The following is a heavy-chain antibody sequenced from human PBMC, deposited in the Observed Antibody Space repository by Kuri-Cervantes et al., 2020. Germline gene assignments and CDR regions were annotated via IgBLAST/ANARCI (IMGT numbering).Heavy chain of an antibody. V-gene: IGHV1-46*01. D-gene: IGHD6-13*01. J-gene: IGHJ5*02. CDR1: GYTFTSYY. CDR3: ARDGRAIADQFDP. CDR2: INPSGDST. Sequence: ASVKVSCKASGYTFTSYYMHWVRQAPGQGLEWMGIINPSGDSTSYAQKFQGRVTMTRDTSTSTVYMELSSLRSEDTAVYYCARDGRAIADQFDPWGQGTLVTVSS.